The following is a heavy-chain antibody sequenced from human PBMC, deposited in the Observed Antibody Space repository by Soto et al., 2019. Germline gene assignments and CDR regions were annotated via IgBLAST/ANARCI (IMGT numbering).Heavy chain of an antibody. V-gene: IGHV1-18*04. J-gene: IGHJ3*02. D-gene: IGHD6-19*01. Sequence: QVHLVQSGAEVRRPGASVKVSCKAAGYTFINYGFSWVRQAPGQGLEWMGWISTYNGKTNYIQKFQDRVTMPTATSTDTAYMELRSLRSDDTAVYYCARHRSGWGGYAFDIWGQGTLVTVSS. CDR1: GYTFINYG. CDR2: ISTYNGKT. CDR3: ARHRSGWGGYAFDI.